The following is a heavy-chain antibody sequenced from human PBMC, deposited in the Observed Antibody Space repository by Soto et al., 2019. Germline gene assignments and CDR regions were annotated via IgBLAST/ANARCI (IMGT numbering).Heavy chain of an antibody. D-gene: IGHD3-10*01. CDR1: GGSISSYY. CDR2: IYYSGST. J-gene: IGHJ4*02. CDR3: ARDRDYFDY. V-gene: IGHV4-59*01. Sequence: QVQLQESGPGLVKPSETLSLTCTVSGGSISSYYWSWIRQPPGKGLEWIGYIYYSGSTNYNPPLKRRVTISVDTSKNQFSLKLSSVTAADTAVYYCARDRDYFDYWGQGTLVTVSS.